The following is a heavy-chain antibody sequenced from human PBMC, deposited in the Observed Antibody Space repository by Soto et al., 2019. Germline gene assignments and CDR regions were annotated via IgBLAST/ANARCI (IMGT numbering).Heavy chain of an antibody. J-gene: IGHJ4*02. V-gene: IGHV3-23*01. CDR2: ISGSGGST. CDR1: GFTFSSYA. CDR3: AKGAYYDFWSGSGNFDY. Sequence: GESLKISCAASGFTFSSYAMSWVRQAPGKGLEWVSAISGSGGSTYYADSVKGRFTISRDNSKNTLYLQMNSLRAEDTAVYYCAKGAYYDFWSGSGNFDYWGQGTLVTVSS. D-gene: IGHD3-3*01.